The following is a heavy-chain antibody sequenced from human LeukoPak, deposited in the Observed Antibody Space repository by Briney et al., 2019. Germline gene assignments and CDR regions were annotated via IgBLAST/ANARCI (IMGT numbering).Heavy chain of an antibody. J-gene: IGHJ5*02. D-gene: IGHD3-10*01. Sequence: GASVKVSCKASGYTFTSYGISWVRQAPGQGLEWMGWISAYNGNTNYAQKLQGRVTMTTDTSTSTAYMELRSLRSDDTAVYYCAKGLAYYYAVNWFDPWGQGTLVTVSS. CDR2: ISAYNGNT. CDR1: GYTFTSYG. V-gene: IGHV1-18*01. CDR3: AKGLAYYYAVNWFDP.